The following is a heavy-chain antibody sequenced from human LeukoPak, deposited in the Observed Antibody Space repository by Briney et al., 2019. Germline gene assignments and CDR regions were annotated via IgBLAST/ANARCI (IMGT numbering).Heavy chain of an antibody. D-gene: IGHD2-15*01. J-gene: IGHJ4*02. Sequence: GGSLRLSCAASGFTFSSYGIHWVRQAPGKGLEWVAFIRYDGSNKYHADSVKGRFTISRDNSKNTLYLQMSSLRVEDTAIYYCAKERYCSGGNCYPDDNWGQGTLVTVSS. CDR2: IRYDGSNK. CDR3: AKERYCSGGNCYPDDN. V-gene: IGHV3-30*02. CDR1: GFTFSSYG.